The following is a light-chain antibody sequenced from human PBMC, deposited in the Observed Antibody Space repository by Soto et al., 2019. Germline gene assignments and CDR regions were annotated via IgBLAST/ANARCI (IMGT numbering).Light chain of an antibody. CDR2: AVN. V-gene: IGLV2-8*01. CDR3: CSYAGSNTLI. J-gene: IGLJ2*01. CDR1: SSDVGGNDL. Sequence: QSALTQPPSASGSPGQSVTISCTGSSSDVGGNDLVSWYQQRPGKAPQLIISAVNKRPSGVPDRFSGSKSANTASLTVSGLQPEDEADYYCCSYAGSNTLIFGGGTKLTVL.